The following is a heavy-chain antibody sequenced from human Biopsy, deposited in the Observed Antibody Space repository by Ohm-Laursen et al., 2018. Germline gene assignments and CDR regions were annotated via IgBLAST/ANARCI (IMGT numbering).Heavy chain of an antibody. D-gene: IGHD2-8*01. CDR3: ARDPLNGHKHFDY. Sequence: SSVKVSCKASSYTFTDYTIHWMRQAPGQGLEWLGYINCKTGATNYAQKFQGTVTMTRDTSISTAYLALGSLRSADTAIYYCARDPLNGHKHFDYWGQGSLVTVSS. J-gene: IGHJ4*02. CDR1: SYTFTDYT. CDR2: INCKTGAT. V-gene: IGHV1-2*02.